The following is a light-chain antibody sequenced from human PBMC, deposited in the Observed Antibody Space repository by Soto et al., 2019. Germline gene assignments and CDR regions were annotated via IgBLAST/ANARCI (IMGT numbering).Light chain of an antibody. Sequence: DIQMTQPPSSLSASVGDRVTITCRASQSISSYLNWYQQKPGKAPKLLIYAASSLQSGVPSRFSGSGSGTDFTLTISSLQPEDFATYYCQQSYSTPLYTFGQGTKVDIK. J-gene: IGKJ2*01. V-gene: IGKV1-39*01. CDR1: QSISSY. CDR2: AAS. CDR3: QQSYSTPLYT.